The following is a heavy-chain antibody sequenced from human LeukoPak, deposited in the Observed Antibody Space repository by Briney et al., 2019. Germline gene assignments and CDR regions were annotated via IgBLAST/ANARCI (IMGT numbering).Heavy chain of an antibody. D-gene: IGHD2-21*02. CDR2: ISTSSNYI. CDR3: AKGSGSIVVVTACFDY. J-gene: IGHJ4*02. CDR1: GFTFSTYS. Sequence: GGSLRLSCVASGFTFSTYSMNWVRQAPGKGLEWVSFISTSSNYIYYADSVKGRFTISRDNAKNSLYLQMNSLRAEDTAVYYCAKGSGSIVVVTACFDYWGQGTLVTVSS. V-gene: IGHV3-21*04.